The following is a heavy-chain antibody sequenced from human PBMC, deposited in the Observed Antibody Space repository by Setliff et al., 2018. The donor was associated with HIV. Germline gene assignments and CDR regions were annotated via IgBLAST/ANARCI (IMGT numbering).Heavy chain of an antibody. J-gene: IGHJ5*02. CDR1: GASISSYY. CDR2: IVASGDT. Sequence: SETLSLTCTVSGASISSYYWNWIRQPQGKGLEWIGFIVASGDTKYNPSLQSRFSMSTDPSKTQFSLKLSSVTAADTAMYYCARRIDNSGTFPDKNWLDPWGQGSPVTVS. V-gene: IGHV4-4*09. D-gene: IGHD3-10*01. CDR3: ARRIDNSGTFPDKNWLDP.